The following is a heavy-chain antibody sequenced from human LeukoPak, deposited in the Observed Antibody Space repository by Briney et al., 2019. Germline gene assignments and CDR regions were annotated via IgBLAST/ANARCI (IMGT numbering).Heavy chain of an antibody. CDR1: GLTFSSYA. V-gene: IGHV3-23*01. D-gene: IGHD1-26*01. J-gene: IGHJ4*02. CDR2: ISDSGGTT. Sequence: QPGGSLRLSCAASGLTFSSYAMSWVRQAPGKGLQWVSAISDSGGTTYYADSVKGRFIISRDNSKNTLYLQMDSLRAEDTAVYYCVTPQDKVGVKGYWGQGALVTVSS. CDR3: VTPQDKVGVKGY.